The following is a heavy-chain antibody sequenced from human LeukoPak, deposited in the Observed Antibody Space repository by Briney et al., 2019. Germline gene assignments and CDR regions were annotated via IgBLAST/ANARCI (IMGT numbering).Heavy chain of an antibody. CDR2: ISTTGDRV. J-gene: IGHJ6*03. CDR3: AKLVRYDSSGYQPYYYYYYYMDV. Sequence: PGGSLRLSCVASGFTFSSYEINWVRQAPGKGLEWISYISTTGDRVQYADSVKGRFTISRDNSKNTLYLQMNSLRAEDTAVYYCAKLVRYDSSGYQPYYYYYYYMDVWGKGTTVTISS. V-gene: IGHV3-48*03. D-gene: IGHD3-22*01. CDR1: GFTFSSYE.